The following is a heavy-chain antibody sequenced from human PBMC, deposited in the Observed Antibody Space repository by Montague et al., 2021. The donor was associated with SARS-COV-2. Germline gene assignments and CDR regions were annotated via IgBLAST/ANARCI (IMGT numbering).Heavy chain of an antibody. CDR2: ISGAGTTI. Sequence: SLRRSCTASGFTFSYFEMNWVRQAPGKGLEWISYISGAGTTIYYADSVKGRFTISRDNAKNSPYLQMNSLGAEDTAVYYCARDLVVTDGISDYWGQGTLVTVSS. CDR1: GFTFSYFE. D-gene: IGHD2-8*02. J-gene: IGHJ4*02. V-gene: IGHV3-48*03. CDR3: ARDLVVTDGISDY.